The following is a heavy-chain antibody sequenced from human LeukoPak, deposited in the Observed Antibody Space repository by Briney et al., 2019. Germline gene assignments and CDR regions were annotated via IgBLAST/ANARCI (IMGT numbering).Heavy chain of an antibody. D-gene: IGHD1-26*01. CDR3: ARRVGATLPFDY. V-gene: IGHV4-59*01. CDR1: GGSICSYY. CDR2: IYYSGST. J-gene: IGHJ4*02. Sequence: SETLSHTCTVSGGSICSYYWCWIRQPPGKGLEWIGYIYYSGSTNYNPSLKSRVTISVDTSKNQFSLKLSSVTAADTAVYYCARRVGATLPFDYWGQGTLVTVSS.